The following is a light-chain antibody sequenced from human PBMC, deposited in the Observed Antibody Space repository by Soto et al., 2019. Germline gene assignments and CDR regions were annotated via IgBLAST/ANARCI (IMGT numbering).Light chain of an antibody. Sequence: EIVMTQSPVTLSVAPGERVTLSCSASQSVSSNLAWYQQKPGQAPSLLTYGAFTRATGIPARFSGTGSGTEFTLTISSLQSEDFALYYCQQYNDWPLTFGQGTKVDIK. CDR2: GAF. CDR1: QSVSSN. J-gene: IGKJ1*01. V-gene: IGKV3-15*01. CDR3: QQYNDWPLT.